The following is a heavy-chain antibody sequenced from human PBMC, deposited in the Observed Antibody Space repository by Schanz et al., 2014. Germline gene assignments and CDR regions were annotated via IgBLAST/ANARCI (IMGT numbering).Heavy chain of an antibody. CDR3: ARDSLRGATGGYGMDV. CDR1: GGSFSSNY. D-gene: IGHD2-8*02. Sequence: QVQLQQWGAGLLKPSETLSLTCAVYGGSFSSNYWSWIRQPPGKGLEWIGEINQSGTTNYNPSLKRRVTMSVDTSKNQISLKLRSVTAADTAVYYCARDSLRGATGGYGMDVWGQGTTVTVSS. CDR2: INQSGTT. J-gene: IGHJ6*02. V-gene: IGHV4-34*02.